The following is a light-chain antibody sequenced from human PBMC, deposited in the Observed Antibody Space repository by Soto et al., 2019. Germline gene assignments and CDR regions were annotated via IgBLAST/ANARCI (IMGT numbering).Light chain of an antibody. V-gene: IGLV2-8*01. CDR1: SSDVGGYNY. J-gene: IGLJ1*01. Sequence: QSALTQPPSASGSPGQSVTISCTGTSSDVGGYNYVSWYQQHPGKAPKLMLYEVSKRPSGVPDRFSGSMSGNTAALTDSGLQAEDEEDYYCRSYAGSNNYVFGSGSKVTV. CDR3: RSYAGSNNYV. CDR2: EVS.